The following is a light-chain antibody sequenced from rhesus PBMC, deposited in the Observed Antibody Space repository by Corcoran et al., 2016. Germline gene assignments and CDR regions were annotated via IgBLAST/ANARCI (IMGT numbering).Light chain of an antibody. V-gene: IGKV3-35*01. J-gene: IGKJ2*01. CDR2: YAS. Sequence: EIVMTQSPATLSLSPGERASLSCRASQSVSSNLAWYQQKPGQPPSLLIYYASNRATGIPDRFSGSGSGTDFTLTISSLEPEDVGLYYCQQYNNWNSFGQGTKVEIK. CDR1: QSVSSN. CDR3: QQYNNWNS.